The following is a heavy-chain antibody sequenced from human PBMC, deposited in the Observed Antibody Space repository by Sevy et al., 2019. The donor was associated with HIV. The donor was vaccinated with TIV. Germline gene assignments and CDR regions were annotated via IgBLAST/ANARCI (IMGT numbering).Heavy chain of an antibody. CDR3: TKGRMVGSPFDS. Sequence: GGSLRLSCRGSGFSFNRNALTWVRQAPGEGLEWVSGISDSGGAKHYADSVKGRFTISRDNSNNTVYLEMTSLTADDTAIYYCTKGRMVGSPFDSWGQGILVTVSS. D-gene: IGHD2-15*01. CDR1: GFSFNRNA. CDR2: ISDSGGAK. J-gene: IGHJ4*02. V-gene: IGHV3-23*01.